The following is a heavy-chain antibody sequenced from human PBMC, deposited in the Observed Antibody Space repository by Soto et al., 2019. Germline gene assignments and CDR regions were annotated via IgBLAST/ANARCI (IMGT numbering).Heavy chain of an antibody. CDR1: GFTFSSFA. CDR3: EKAISGYYAPSDY. V-gene: IGHV3-23*01. J-gene: IGHJ4*02. Sequence: PGGSLRLSCAASGFTFSSFAMSWVRQAPGKGLEWVSAISDSGGSTYYADSVKGRFTISRDNSKSMLYLQMNSLRGDDTAIYYCEKAISGYYAPSDYWGQGTQVTVSS. D-gene: IGHD3-22*01. CDR2: ISDSGGST.